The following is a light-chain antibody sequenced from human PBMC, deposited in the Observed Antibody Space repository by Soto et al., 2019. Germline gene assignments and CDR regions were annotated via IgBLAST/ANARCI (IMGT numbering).Light chain of an antibody. CDR2: KAS. Sequence: DIQMTQSPSTLSGSVGDRATITCRASQTISSWLAWYQQKPGKAPKLLIYKASTFKSGVPSRFSGSGSGTEFTLTISSLQPDDVATYYCQHYNSYSEAFGQGTKVELK. CDR1: QTISSW. V-gene: IGKV1-5*03. J-gene: IGKJ1*01. CDR3: QHYNSYSEA.